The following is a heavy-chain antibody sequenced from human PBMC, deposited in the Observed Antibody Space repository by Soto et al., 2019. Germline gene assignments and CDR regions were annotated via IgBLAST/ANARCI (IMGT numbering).Heavy chain of an antibody. CDR1: GAYISDFS. CDR3: ARQTGENSTYEAH. Sequence: SETLSLTCRVSGAYISDFSWSWIRQPAWKGLEWIGRITINGNTQKNPSFKSRVTMSIDTSRNHFSLNLQSATAADTALYYCARQTGENSTYEAHWGPWTLVTVSP. CDR2: ITINGNT. D-gene: IGHD7-27*01. V-gene: IGHV4-4*07. J-gene: IGHJ1*01.